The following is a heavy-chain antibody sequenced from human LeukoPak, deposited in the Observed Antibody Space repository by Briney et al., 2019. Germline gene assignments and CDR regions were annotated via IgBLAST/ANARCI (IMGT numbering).Heavy chain of an antibody. CDR3: ARNGRDDAFDI. CDR2: IYYSGST. J-gene: IGHJ3*02. V-gene: IGHV4-59*01. D-gene: IGHD2-8*01. Sequence: SETLSLTCTVSGGSISSYYWSWLRQPPGKGLEWIGYIYYSGSTNYNPSLKSRVTISVDTSKNQFSLKLSSVTAADTAVYYCARNGRDDAFDIWGQGTMVTVSS. CDR1: GGSISSYY.